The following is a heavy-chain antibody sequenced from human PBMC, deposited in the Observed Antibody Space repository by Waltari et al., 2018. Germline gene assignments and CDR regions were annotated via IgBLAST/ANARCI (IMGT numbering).Heavy chain of an antibody. D-gene: IGHD1-1*01. Sequence: STNYNPSLKSRVTISVDTSKNQFSLKLSSVTAADTAVYYCARAGKQPARGWFDPWGQGTLVTVSS. J-gene: IGHJ5*02. CDR2: ST. V-gene: IGHV4-59*01. CDR3: ARAGKQPARGWFDP.